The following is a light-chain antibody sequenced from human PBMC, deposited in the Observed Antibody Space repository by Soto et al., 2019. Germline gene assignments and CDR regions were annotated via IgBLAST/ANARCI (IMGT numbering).Light chain of an antibody. CDR2: GAY. J-gene: IGKJ1*01. Sequence: EIVMTQSPATLSVSPGERATLSCRASQSVSSNLAWYQQKPGQAPRLLIYGAYTRAPGIPARFSGSGSGTEFALNISSLQSEDFAVYYCQQYNNWPPVTFGQGTKVEIK. V-gene: IGKV3-15*01. CDR1: QSVSSN. CDR3: QQYNNWPPVT.